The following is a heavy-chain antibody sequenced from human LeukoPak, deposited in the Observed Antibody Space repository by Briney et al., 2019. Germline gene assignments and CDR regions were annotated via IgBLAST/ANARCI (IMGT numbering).Heavy chain of an antibody. CDR1: GYTFTSYA. V-gene: IGHV7-4-1*02. CDR2: INTNTGNP. D-gene: IGHD6-19*01. Sequence: ASVKVSCKASGYTFTSYAMNWVRQAPGQGLEWMGWINTNTGNPTYAQGFTGRSVFSLDTSVSTAYLQISSLKAEDTAVYYCAREAPGIAVAGEFDYWGQGTLVTVSS. J-gene: IGHJ4*02. CDR3: AREAPGIAVAGEFDY.